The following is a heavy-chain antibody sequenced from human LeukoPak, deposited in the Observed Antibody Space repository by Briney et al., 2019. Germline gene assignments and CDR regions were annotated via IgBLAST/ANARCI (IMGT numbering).Heavy chain of an antibody. CDR2: IWYDGSNK. Sequence: GGSLRLSCAASGFTFGSYDMHWVRQAPGKGLEWVAVIWYDGSNKYYADSVKGRFTISRDNSKNMMYLQMNSLRAEDTAVYYCARDSTGWSKNYWGQGTLVTVSS. CDR1: GFTFGSYD. V-gene: IGHV3-33*01. CDR3: ARDSTGWSKNY. J-gene: IGHJ4*02. D-gene: IGHD6-19*01.